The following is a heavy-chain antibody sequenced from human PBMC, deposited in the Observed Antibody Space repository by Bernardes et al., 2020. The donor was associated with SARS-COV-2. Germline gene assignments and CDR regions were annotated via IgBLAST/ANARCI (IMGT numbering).Heavy chain of an antibody. CDR1: GGSISAYY. CDR2: LYYTGST. V-gene: IGHV4-59*01. J-gene: IGHJ4*02. Sequence: SETLSLTCTVSGGSISAYYWSWFRQPPGKGLEWIGYLYYTGSTNYNPSLQSRVTISVDTFKNQFSLKLSSVTAADTAVYYCARGFDYWGQGTLVTVSS. CDR3: ARGFDY.